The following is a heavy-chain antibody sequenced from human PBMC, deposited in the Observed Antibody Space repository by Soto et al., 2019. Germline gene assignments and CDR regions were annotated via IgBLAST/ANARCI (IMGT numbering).Heavy chain of an antibody. J-gene: IGHJ4*02. CDR2: IYYSGST. D-gene: IGHD3-22*01. CDR1: GCSISSGGYY. Sequence: QVQLQESGPGLVKPSQTLSLTCTVSGCSISSGGYYWDWIRQHPGQGLEWIGYIYYSGSTYYNPSLKSRITISMDTSKNQYSLELSSVTAADTAVYYCARRYYYDRSGYYYFDYWGQGTLLTVSS. V-gene: IGHV4-31*03. CDR3: ARRYYYDRSGYYYFDY.